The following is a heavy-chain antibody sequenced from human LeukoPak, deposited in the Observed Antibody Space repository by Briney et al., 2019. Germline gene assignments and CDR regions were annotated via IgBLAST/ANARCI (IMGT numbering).Heavy chain of an antibody. J-gene: IGHJ4*02. CDR3: ARLGYYDIVTGYNEEDY. D-gene: IGHD3-9*01. CDR2: IYTSGST. Sequence: PSETLSLTCTVSGGSISSYYWSWIRQPAGKGLEWIGRIYTSGSTNYNPSLKSRVTMSVDTSKHQFSLKLSSVTAADTAVYYCARLGYYDIVTGYNEEDYWGQGTLVTVSS. CDR1: GGSISSYY. V-gene: IGHV4-4*07.